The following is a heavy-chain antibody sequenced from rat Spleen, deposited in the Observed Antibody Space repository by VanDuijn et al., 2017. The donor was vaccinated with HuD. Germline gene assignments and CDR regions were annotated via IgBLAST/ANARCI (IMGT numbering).Heavy chain of an antibody. D-gene: IGHD1-2*01. CDR1: GFTLSDHY. V-gene: IGHV5-29*01. CDR3: ARDSTYASLDY. CDR2: IIYDGSRT. J-gene: IGHJ2*01. Sequence: EVQLVESDGGLVQPGRSLKLSCAASGFTLSDHYMAWVRQAPTKGLEWVATIIYDGSRTYYRDSVKGRFTISRDNAKSTLYLQMDSLRSEDTATYYCARDSTYASLDYWGQGVTVTVSS.